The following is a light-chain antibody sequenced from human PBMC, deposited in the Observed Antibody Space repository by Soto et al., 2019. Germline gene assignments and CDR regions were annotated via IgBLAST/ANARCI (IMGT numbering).Light chain of an antibody. CDR2: DVG. Sequence: QSVLTQPASVSGSPGQSITISCTGTSSDVGAYNYVSWYQQYPGKAPKLIIFDVGDRPSGVSDRFSGSKSGNTASLTISGLQTEDEADYFCTSFTSRTTVIFGGGTKLTVL. V-gene: IGLV2-14*03. CDR3: TSFTSRTTVI. J-gene: IGLJ2*01. CDR1: SSDVGAYNY.